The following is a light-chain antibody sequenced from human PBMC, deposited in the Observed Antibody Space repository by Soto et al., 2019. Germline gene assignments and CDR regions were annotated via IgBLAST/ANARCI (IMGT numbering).Light chain of an antibody. CDR3: AAWDDSLNGYV. J-gene: IGLJ1*01. CDR1: SSNIGTNA. V-gene: IGLV1-44*01. Sequence: QSVLTQPPSASGTPGQRVTISCSGGSSNIGTNAVNWYQQLPGTAPKLLIYNNNHQPSGVPDRFSGSKSGTSASLAISGLQSEDEADYYCAAWDDSLNGYVFGTGTKLTVL. CDR2: NNN.